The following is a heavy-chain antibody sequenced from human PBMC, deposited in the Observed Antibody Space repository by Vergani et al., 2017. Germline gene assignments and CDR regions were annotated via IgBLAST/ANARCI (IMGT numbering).Heavy chain of an antibody. CDR2: IYYSGST. J-gene: IGHJ6*03. V-gene: IGHV4-31*03. Sequence: QVHVQESGLELVKPSQTLSLTCTVSGASISSGAYYWTWIRQHPQKGLEWIGFIYYSGSTYYNPSLKGRVTISLDSSKNQFSLKLSSVTAADTAVYYCARQKDYYMDVWGKGATVTVS. CDR3: ARQKDYYMDV. CDR1: GASISSGAYY.